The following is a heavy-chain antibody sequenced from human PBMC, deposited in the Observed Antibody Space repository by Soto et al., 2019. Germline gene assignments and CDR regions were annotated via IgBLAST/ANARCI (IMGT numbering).Heavy chain of an antibody. J-gene: IGHJ4*02. V-gene: IGHV3-30*18. CDR2: ISYDGSNK. Sequence: PGGSLTLSCAASGFTFSSYGMHWVRQAPGQGLEWVAVISYDGSNKYYADSVKGRFTISRDNSKNTLYLQMNILRAEDTAVYYCAKDLDYYDSSAHDYWGQGTLVTVSS. D-gene: IGHD3-22*01. CDR3: AKDLDYYDSSAHDY. CDR1: GFTFSSYG.